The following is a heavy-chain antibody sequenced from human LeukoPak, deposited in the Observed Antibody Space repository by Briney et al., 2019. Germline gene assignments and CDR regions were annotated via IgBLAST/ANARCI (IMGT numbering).Heavy chain of an antibody. CDR3: AKEGYYYDSSGYYYFDY. CDR2: ISYDGSNK. CDR1: GFTFSSYG. J-gene: IGHJ4*02. D-gene: IGHD3-22*01. Sequence: VGSLRLSCAASGFTFSSYGMHWVRQAPGKGLEWVAVISYDGSNKYYADSVKGRFTISRDNSKNTLYLQMNSLRAEDMAVYYCAKEGYYYDSSGYYYFDYWGQGTLVTVSS. V-gene: IGHV3-30*18.